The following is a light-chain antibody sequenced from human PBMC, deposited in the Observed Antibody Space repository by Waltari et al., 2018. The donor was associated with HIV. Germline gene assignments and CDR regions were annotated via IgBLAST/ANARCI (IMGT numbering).Light chain of an antibody. CDR2: DVS. Sequence: QSPLPPPSPVSWSPGQSSTLSYTRTTSDVAGSNYASWYQQHPGKAPKPMIYDVSNRPSGVSNRFSGSKSGNTASLTISGLQAEDEADYYCSSYTISSTLVFGGGTKLTVL. V-gene: IGLV2-14*01. CDR3: SSYTISSTLV. J-gene: IGLJ2*01. CDR1: TSDVAGSNY.